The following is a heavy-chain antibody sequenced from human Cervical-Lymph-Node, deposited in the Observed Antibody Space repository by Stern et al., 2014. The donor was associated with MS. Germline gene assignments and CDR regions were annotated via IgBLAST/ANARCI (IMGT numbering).Heavy chain of an antibody. CDR3: ARDGRHTNNYGLDV. J-gene: IGHJ6*02. CDR2: IIPIIGTA. Sequence: QVQLVQSGAEVKKPGSSVQVSCQASGGTFNVYAINWLRQAPGQGLEWMGGIIPIIGTATYAQKFQGRVTITADESTRTSSMQLSSLRSNDTAVYYCARDGRHTNNYGLDVWGQGTTVTVSS. V-gene: IGHV1-69*01. CDR1: GGTFNVYA.